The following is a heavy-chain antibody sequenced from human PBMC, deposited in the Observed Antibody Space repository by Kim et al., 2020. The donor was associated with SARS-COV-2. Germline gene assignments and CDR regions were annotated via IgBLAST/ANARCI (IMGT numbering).Heavy chain of an antibody. CDR1: GFTFSSYA. CDR2: ISYDGSNK. CDR3: ATSGSGNYYYYGMDV. Sequence: GGSLRLSCAASGFTFSSYAMHWVRQARGKGLEWVAVISYDGSNKYYADSVKGRFTISRDNAKNTLYLQMNSLRAEDTAVYYCATSGSGNYYYYGMDVWGQGATVTVSS. V-gene: IGHV3-30-3*01. J-gene: IGHJ6*02. D-gene: IGHD3-10*01.